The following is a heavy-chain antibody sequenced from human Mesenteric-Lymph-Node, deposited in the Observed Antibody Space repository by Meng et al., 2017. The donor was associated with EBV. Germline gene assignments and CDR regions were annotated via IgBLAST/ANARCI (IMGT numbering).Heavy chain of an antibody. CDR3: ARSPGWYSLDY. CDR1: GDSISISRW. D-gene: IGHD6-19*01. Sequence: VPREASGRGLVNPSGTLSLTCSVSGDSISISRWWGWVRQPPGKGLEWIGEISHSGRTTYNPSLKSRVTISADKSKTQFSLKLNSVTAADTAVYYCARSPGWYSLDYWGQGTLVTVSS. CDR2: ISHSGRT. V-gene: IGHV4-4*02. J-gene: IGHJ4*02.